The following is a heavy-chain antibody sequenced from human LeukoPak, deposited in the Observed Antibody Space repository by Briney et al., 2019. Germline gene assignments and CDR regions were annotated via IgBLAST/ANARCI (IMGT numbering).Heavy chain of an antibody. Sequence: ASVKFSCKASGGTFSSYAISWVRQAPGQGLEWMGGIIPIFGTANYAQKFQGRVTITADESTSTAYMELSSLRSEDTAVYYCARAIVGATSGYFDYWGQGTLVTVSS. D-gene: IGHD1-26*01. J-gene: IGHJ4*02. CDR3: ARAIVGATSGYFDY. CDR2: IIPIFGTA. CDR1: GGTFSSYA. V-gene: IGHV1-69*13.